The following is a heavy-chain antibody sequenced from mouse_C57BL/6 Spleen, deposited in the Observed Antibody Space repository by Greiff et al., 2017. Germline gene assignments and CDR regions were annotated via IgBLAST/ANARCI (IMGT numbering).Heavy chain of an antibody. V-gene: IGHV1-15*01. D-gene: IGHD1-1*01. CDR3: TRRGYYGSSPYYAMDY. Sequence: QVQLKESGAELVRPGASVTLSCKASGYTFTDYEMHWVKQTPVHGLEWIGAIDPETGGTAYNQKFKGKAILTADKSSSTAYMELRSLTSEDSAVYYCTRRGYYGSSPYYAMDYWGQGTSVTVSS. CDR1: GYTFTDYE. CDR2: IDPETGGT. J-gene: IGHJ4*01.